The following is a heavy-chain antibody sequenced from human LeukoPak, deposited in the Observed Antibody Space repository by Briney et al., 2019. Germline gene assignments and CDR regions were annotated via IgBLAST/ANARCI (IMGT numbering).Heavy chain of an antibody. CDR2: INPNSGGT. J-gene: IGHJ3*02. V-gene: IGHV1-2*02. Sequence: ASVKVSCKASGYTFTSYAMNWVRQAPGQGLEWMGWINPNSGGTNYAQKFQGRVTMTRDTSISAAYMELSRLRSDDTAVYYCARDFDNGYYAFDIWGQGTMVTVSS. D-gene: IGHD2-8*01. CDR3: ARDFDNGYYAFDI. CDR1: GYTFTSYA.